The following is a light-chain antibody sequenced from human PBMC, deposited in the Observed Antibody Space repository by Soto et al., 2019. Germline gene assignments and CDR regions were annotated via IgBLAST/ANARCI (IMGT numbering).Light chain of an antibody. Sequence: EILMTQSPATLSVSPGERATLSCRASQSVSSNLAWYQQKPGQAPRLLIYDASTRATGIPARFSGSGSGTEFTLTISSLQSGDFAVYFCQQYNYWPPLTFGGGTKVEIK. V-gene: IGKV3-15*01. CDR1: QSVSSN. CDR2: DAS. CDR3: QQYNYWPPLT. J-gene: IGKJ4*01.